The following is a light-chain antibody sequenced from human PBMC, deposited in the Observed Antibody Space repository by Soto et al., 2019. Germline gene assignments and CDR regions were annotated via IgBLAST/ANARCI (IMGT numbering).Light chain of an antibody. CDR3: QQYYGLPLT. Sequence: DIVVTQSPDSLAVSLGERATINCKSSQSVLYDSNKKNYLAWYQQKPGQTPQLLIYWASTRESAVPDRFSGSGSETDFTLTVSSVQAEDGGIYHCQQYYGLPLTFGGGIRVDIK. CDR1: QSVLYDSNKKNY. V-gene: IGKV4-1*01. J-gene: IGKJ4*01. CDR2: WAS.